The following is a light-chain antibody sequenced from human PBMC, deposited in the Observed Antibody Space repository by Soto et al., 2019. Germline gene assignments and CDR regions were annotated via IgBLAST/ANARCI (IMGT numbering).Light chain of an antibody. CDR1: QSVSSSY. Sequence: ELVLTQYPGTLSLSPGERGTLSCVASQSVSSSYLAWYQQKPGQAPRLLIYGASSRATGITDRFSGSGSGTDFTLTISRLEPEDFAVYYCQQYGSSPRTVGPGTKVEIK. V-gene: IGKV3-20*01. CDR3: QQYGSSPRT. CDR2: GAS. J-gene: IGKJ1*01.